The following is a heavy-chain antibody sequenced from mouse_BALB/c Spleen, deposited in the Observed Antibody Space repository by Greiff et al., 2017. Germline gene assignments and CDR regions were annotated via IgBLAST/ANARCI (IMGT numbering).Heavy chain of an antibody. J-gene: IGHJ2*01. Sequence: QVQLQQSGPELVKPGASVKMSCKASGYTFTDDVISWVKQRTGQGLDWMGELYPGSGSTYYNEKFKGKATLTADKSSNTAYMQLSSLTSEDSAVYFCARSTMIPDYWGQGTTLTVSS. CDR1: GYTFTDDV. D-gene: IGHD2-4*01. CDR2: LYPGSGST. V-gene: IGHV1-81*01. CDR3: ARSTMIPDY.